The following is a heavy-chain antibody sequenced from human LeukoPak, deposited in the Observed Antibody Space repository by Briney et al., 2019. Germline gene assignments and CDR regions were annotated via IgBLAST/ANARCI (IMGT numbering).Heavy chain of an antibody. CDR3: ARSKVGATTLPIDY. Sequence: ASVKVPCKASGDTFSNYDINWVRQATGQGLEWMGWMNPNSGNTGYAEKFQGRVSMTRDTSISTAYMELTSLTSDDTAVYFCARSKVGATTLPIDYWGQGTLVTVSS. CDR2: MNPNSGNT. D-gene: IGHD1-26*01. V-gene: IGHV1-8*01. CDR1: GDTFSNYD. J-gene: IGHJ4*02.